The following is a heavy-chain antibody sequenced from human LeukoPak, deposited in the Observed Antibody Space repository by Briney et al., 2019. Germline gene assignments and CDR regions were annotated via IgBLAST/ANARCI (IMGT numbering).Heavy chain of an antibody. J-gene: IGHJ6*02. Sequence: SETLSLTCAVYGGSFSGYYWSWIRQPPGKGLEWIGEINHSGSTNYNPSLKSRVTISVDTSKNQFSLKLSSVTAADTAVYHCARAGYCSGGSCYSSYYYYGMDVWGQGTTVTVSS. CDR3: ARAGYCSGGSCYSSYYYYGMDV. D-gene: IGHD2-15*01. CDR1: GGSFSGYY. V-gene: IGHV4-34*01. CDR2: INHSGST.